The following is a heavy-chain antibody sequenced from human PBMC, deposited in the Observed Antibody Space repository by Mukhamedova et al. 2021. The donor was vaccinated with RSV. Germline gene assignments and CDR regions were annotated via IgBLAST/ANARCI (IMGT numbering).Heavy chain of an antibody. CDR2: VGDSGATT. V-gene: IGHV3-23*01. Sequence: TFSGYAMSWVRQAPGKGLEWISVVGDSGATTYYADSVKGRFTISRDNSKNILYLQMNSLRAEDTAVYFCSRTRSVTPLWYFDIWG. CDR1: TFSGYA. CDR3: SRTRSVTPLWYFDI. D-gene: IGHD3/OR15-3a*01. J-gene: IGHJ2*01.